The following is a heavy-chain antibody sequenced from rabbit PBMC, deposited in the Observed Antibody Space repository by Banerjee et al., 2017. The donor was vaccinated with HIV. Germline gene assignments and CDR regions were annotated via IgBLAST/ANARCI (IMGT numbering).Heavy chain of an antibody. CDR2: IDAGSSGST. V-gene: IGHV1S40*01. J-gene: IGHJ4*01. Sequence: QSLEESGGDLVKPEGSLTLTCTASGFSFSSSYWMCWVRQAPGKGLEWIACIDAGSSGSTYYASWAKGRFTISKTSSTTVTLQMTSLTVADTATYFCVRVQYASSIGSWDIYPRNPYYFNLWGPGTLVTVS. CDR3: VRVQYASSIGSWDIYPRNPYYFNL. CDR1: GFSFSSSYW. D-gene: IGHD1-1*01.